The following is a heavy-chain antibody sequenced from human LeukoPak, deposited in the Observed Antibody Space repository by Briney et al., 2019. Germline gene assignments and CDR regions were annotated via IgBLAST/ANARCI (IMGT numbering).Heavy chain of an antibody. D-gene: IGHD1-7*01. CDR3: ARTTAYDF. Sequence: GGSLRLSCAASGFTFSSYAMSWVRQAPGKGLEWVSSISAGGDSTYYADSVKGRFTISRDNSKNTLYLQINSLRAEDTVVHFCARTTAYDFWGQGTLVTVSS. J-gene: IGHJ4*02. V-gene: IGHV3-23*01. CDR1: GFTFSSYA. CDR2: ISAGGDST.